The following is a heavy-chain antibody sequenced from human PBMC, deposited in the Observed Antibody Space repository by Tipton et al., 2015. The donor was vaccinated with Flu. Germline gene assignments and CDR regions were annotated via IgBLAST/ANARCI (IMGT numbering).Heavy chain of an antibody. V-gene: IGHV4-59*01. D-gene: IGHD3-16*01. CDR2: IYNSGTS. CDR1: GDSISSYY. Sequence: TLSLTCTVSGDSISSYYWSWIRQPPGKGLEWIGYIYNSGTSNYSPSLKSRLTISVDSSKNQLSLKLTSVSAVDTAVYYCARARAPYYYYAMDVWGQGTTVTVS. CDR3: ARARAPYYYYAMDV. J-gene: IGHJ6*02.